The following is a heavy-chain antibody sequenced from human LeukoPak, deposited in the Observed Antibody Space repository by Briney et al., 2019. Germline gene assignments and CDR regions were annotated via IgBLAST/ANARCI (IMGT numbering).Heavy chain of an antibody. Sequence: ASVKVSCKASGYTFTCYNMHWGRHAHGQGEERIGCINPNNGGTNYAQKFQGRVTMTRDTSISTPYMELTRLRSDDTAVYYCASPGIAAAGLGYWGQGTLVTVSS. CDR2: INPNNGGT. D-gene: IGHD6-13*01. CDR3: ASPGIAAAGLGY. V-gene: IGHV1-2*02. J-gene: IGHJ4*02. CDR1: GYTFTCYN.